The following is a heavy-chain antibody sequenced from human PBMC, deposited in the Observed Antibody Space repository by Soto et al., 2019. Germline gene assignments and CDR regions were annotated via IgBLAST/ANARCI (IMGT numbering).Heavy chain of an antibody. CDR1: RFSLSTSGVG. CDR2: IYWNDDK. J-gene: IGHJ4*02. Sequence: SGPTLVNPTQTLTLTCTFSRFSLSTSGVGVGWIRQPPGKALEWLALIYWNDDKRYSPSLKSRLTITKDTSKNQVVLTMTNMDPVDTAIYYCAHLRHLRCSSSSYYFDYWGQGTLVTVSS. D-gene: IGHD6-13*01. CDR3: AHLRHLRCSSSSYYFDY. V-gene: IGHV2-5*01.